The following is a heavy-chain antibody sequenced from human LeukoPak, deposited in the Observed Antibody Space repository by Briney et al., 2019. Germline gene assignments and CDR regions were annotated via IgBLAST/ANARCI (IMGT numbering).Heavy chain of an antibody. J-gene: IGHJ4*02. CDR1: GYTFTSYA. D-gene: IGHD5-24*01. Sequence: VASVKVSCKASGYTFTSYAIHWVRQAPGQGLEWMGWITPSGGTNYPQKFQGRVAITWDTSITTAYMDLSRLTSDDTAMYYCARDRYGDGFAHLDYWGQGALVTVSS. CDR2: ITPSGGT. CDR3: ARDRYGDGFAHLDY. V-gene: IGHV1-2*02.